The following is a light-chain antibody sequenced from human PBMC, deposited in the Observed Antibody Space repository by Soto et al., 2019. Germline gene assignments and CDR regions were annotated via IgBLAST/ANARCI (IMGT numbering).Light chain of an antibody. CDR3: SSYAGNNNGV. CDR1: SSDVGAYSY. CDR2: EVN. J-gene: IGLJ3*02. Sequence: QSVLTQPPSASGSPGQSVTISSTGTSSDVGAYSYVSWYQQYPGKAPKLMIYEVNKRPSGVPDRFSGSKSGNTASLTVSGLQAEDEADYYCSSYAGNNNGVFGGGTKLTVL. V-gene: IGLV2-8*01.